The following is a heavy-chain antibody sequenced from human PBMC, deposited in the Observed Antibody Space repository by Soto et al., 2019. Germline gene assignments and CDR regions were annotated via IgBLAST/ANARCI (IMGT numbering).Heavy chain of an antibody. J-gene: IGHJ1*01. CDR1: GGSFSGFG. V-gene: IGHV1-69*13. CDR2: IIPVFGRP. D-gene: IGHD5-12*01. CDR3: AREGSGYNF. Sequence: AASVKVSCEASGGSFSGFGMSWVRQAPGQGLEWMGGIIPVFGRPNYAQRFRGRLTITADESTNTVYLELIDLRSEDTAVYYCAREGSGYNFWGQGTKITV.